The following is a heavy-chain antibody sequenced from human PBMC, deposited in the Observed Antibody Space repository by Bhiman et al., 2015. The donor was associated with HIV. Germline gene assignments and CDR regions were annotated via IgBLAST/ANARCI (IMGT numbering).Heavy chain of an antibody. D-gene: IGHD5-18*01. V-gene: IGHV3-21*01. Sequence: EVHLLESGGGLVQPGESLRLSCAASGFIFSGYAMNWVRQAPGRGLEWVSLISSTSAYIYYADSAKGRFAISRDNAKNSLYLQMNSLRAEDTAVYYCARGYTYGHGRLGFDYWGQGTLVTVSS. CDR1: GFIFSGYA. CDR3: ARGYTYGHGRLGFDY. J-gene: IGHJ4*02. CDR2: ISSTSAYI.